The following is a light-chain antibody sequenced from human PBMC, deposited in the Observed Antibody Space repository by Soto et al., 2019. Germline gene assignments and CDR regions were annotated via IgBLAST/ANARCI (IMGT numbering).Light chain of an antibody. Sequence: EIVLTQSPGTLSLSPGERATLSCRASQSFNSIYLAWYQQKPGQAPRLLLYGASTRATVIPPRFSGSGSGTEFTLTISSLQSDDFAIYFCQQYNIWPGTFGQGTKVDIK. CDR3: QQYNIWPGT. J-gene: IGKJ1*01. CDR1: QSFNSIY. CDR2: GAS. V-gene: IGKV3D-15*01.